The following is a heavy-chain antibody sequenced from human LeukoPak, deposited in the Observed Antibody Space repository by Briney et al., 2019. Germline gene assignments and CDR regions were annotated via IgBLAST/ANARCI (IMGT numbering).Heavy chain of an antibody. Sequence: GGSLRLSCSASGFTFSSYAMHWVRQAPGKGLEYASAISSNGGSTYYADSVKGRFTISRDNSKNTLYLQMSSLRAEDTAVYYCVKDLGGIAGSWGQGTLVTVSS. CDR3: VKDLGGIAGS. J-gene: IGHJ5*02. CDR2: ISSNGGST. D-gene: IGHD6-13*01. V-gene: IGHV3-64D*06. CDR1: GFTFSSYA.